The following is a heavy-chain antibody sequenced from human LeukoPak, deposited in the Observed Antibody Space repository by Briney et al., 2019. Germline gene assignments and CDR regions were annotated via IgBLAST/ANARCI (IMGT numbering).Heavy chain of an antibody. CDR1: GGSFSGYY. CDR3: ARGDYVWGSYRSILFDY. Sequence: SETLSLTCAVYGGSFSGYYWSWIRQPPGKGLEWIGEINHSGSTNYNPSLKSRVTISVDTYKNQFSLKLSSVTAADTAVYYCARGDYVWGSYRSILFDYWGQGTLVTVSS. D-gene: IGHD3-16*02. J-gene: IGHJ4*02. CDR2: INHSGST. V-gene: IGHV4-34*01.